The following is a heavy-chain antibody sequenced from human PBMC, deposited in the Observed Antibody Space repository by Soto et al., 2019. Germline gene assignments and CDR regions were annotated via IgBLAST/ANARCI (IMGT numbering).Heavy chain of an antibody. J-gene: IGHJ4*02. Sequence: LVNPTQTLTLTCTFSCFSLSTSGVAVSWIRQAPRKAPEWLAFIFWDDDKRYSPSLENRLTITKDTSKNQVVLTMTNMDPVDTATYYCARIFDFWSGYDFSYWGRGTLVTVSS. CDR3: ARIFDFWSGYDFSY. CDR2: IFWDDDK. CDR1: CFSLSTSGVA. D-gene: IGHD3-3*01. V-gene: IGHV2-5*02.